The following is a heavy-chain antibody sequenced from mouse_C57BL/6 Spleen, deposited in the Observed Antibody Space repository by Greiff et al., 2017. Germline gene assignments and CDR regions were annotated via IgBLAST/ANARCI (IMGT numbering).Heavy chain of an antibody. CDR1: GFTFSDFY. CDR3: ARDAPYGKGAMDY. J-gene: IGHJ4*01. D-gene: IGHD1-1*01. CDR2: SRNKANDYTT. V-gene: IGHV7-1*01. Sequence: EVKVVESGGGLVQSGRSLRLSCATSGFTFSDFYMEWVRQAPGKGLEWIAASRNKANDYTTEYSASVKGRFIVSRDTSQSILYLQMNALRAEDTAIYYCARDAPYGKGAMDYWGQGTSVTVSS.